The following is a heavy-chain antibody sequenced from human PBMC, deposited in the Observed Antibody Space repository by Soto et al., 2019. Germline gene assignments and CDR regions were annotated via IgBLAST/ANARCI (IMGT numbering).Heavy chain of an antibody. V-gene: IGHV3-74*01. D-gene: IGHD6-13*01. CDR2: INSDGSST. J-gene: IGHJ3*02. Sequence: PGGSLRLSCAASGFTFSSYRMHWVRQAPGKGLVWVSRINSDGSSTSYADSVKGRFTISRDNAKNTLYLQMNSLRAEDTAVYYCAREGIIAAAGTYAFDIWGQGTMVTVSS. CDR3: AREGIIAAAGTYAFDI. CDR1: GFTFSSYR.